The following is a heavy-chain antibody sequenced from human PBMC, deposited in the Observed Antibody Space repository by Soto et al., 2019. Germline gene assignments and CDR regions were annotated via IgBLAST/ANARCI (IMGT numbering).Heavy chain of an antibody. CDR2: ISYDGSNK. D-gene: IGHD5-18*01. J-gene: IGHJ6*02. CDR3: ARDVSPLSGALARDRYSYGRIYYYYGMDV. V-gene: IGHV3-30-3*01. CDR1: GFTFSSYA. Sequence: PGGSLRLSCAASGFTFSSYAMHWVRQAPGKGLEWVAVISYDGSNKYYADSVKGRFTISRDNSKNTLYLQMNSLRAEGTAVYYCARDVSPLSGALARDRYSYGRIYYYYGMDVWGQGTTVTVSS.